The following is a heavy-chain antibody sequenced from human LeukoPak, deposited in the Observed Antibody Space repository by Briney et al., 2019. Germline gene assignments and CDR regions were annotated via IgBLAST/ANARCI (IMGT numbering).Heavy chain of an antibody. CDR1: GFAFSNAW. Sequence: GGSLRLSCAASGFAFSNAWMSWVRQAPGRGLEWVSTVSGSGDSTYFADSVKGRFSISRDNSKNTLFLQMNSLRAEDTAVYYCAKGGQYGSSWYLIDYWGLGTLVTVSS. V-gene: IGHV3-23*01. CDR2: VSGSGDST. J-gene: IGHJ4*02. D-gene: IGHD6-13*01. CDR3: AKGGQYGSSWYLIDY.